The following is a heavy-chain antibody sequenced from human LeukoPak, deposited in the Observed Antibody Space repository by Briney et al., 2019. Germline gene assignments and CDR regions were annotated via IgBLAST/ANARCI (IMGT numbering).Heavy chain of an antibody. J-gene: IGHJ5*02. CDR2: IYHSERT. Sequence: SETLSLTCSVSGYSISSGYYWGWIRQPPGKGVEWVGSIYHSERTYYNPSLKSRVTISVDTSKNQFSLRLSSVTAADTAVYYCAREGDSGSVGWFDPWGQGTLVTVSS. D-gene: IGHD6-13*01. CDR1: GYSISSGYY. CDR3: AREGDSGSVGWFDP. V-gene: IGHV4-38-2*02.